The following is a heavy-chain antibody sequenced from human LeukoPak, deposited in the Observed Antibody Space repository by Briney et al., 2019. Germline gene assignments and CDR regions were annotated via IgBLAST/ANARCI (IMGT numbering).Heavy chain of an antibody. CDR1: GGSFSNFY. V-gene: IGHV4-34*01. J-gene: IGHJ5*02. D-gene: IGHD1-14*01. CDR2: INHSGST. Sequence: SETLSLTCGVYGGSFSNFYWTWIRQPPGQGLEWIGEINHSGSTNYNSSLKSRVTISEDTSKNQFSLKLTSVTAADTAVYYCAGGTGGTKTGYKRYIRIDPWGQGTLVIVSS. CDR3: AGGTGGTKTGYKRYIRIDP.